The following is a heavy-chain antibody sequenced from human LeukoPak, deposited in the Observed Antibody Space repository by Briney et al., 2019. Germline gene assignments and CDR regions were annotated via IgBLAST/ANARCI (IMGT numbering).Heavy chain of an antibody. CDR3: ARARPDGSSYFDY. J-gene: IGHJ4*02. D-gene: IGHD3-16*02. V-gene: IGHV3-74*01. Sequence: PGGSLRLSCAASGFTFSSHWMHWVRQVPGKGPVWVSRIHRDGSTTNYADSVKGRFTISRDNTKNTLYLQMSSLRDEDTAIYYCARARPDGSSYFDYWGQGILVTVSS. CDR2: IHRDGSTT. CDR1: GFTFSSHW.